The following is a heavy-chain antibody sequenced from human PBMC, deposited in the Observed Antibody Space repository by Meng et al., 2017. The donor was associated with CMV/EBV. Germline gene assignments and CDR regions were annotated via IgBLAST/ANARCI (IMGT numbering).Heavy chain of an antibody. Sequence: SETLSLTCTVSGGSISSSSYYWGWIRQPPGKGLEWIGSIYYSGSTYYNPSLKSRVTISVDTSKNQFSLKLSSVTAADTAVYYCASGGDGNSPVLDAFDIWGQGTMVTVSS. D-gene: IGHD4-23*01. CDR1: GGSISSSSYY. V-gene: IGHV4-39*07. CDR3: ASGGDGNSPVLDAFDI. J-gene: IGHJ3*02. CDR2: IYYSGST.